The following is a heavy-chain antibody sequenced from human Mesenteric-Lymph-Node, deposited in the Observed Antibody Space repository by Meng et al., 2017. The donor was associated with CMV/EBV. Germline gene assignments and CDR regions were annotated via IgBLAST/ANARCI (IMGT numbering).Heavy chain of an antibody. J-gene: IGHJ4*02. Sequence: GESLKISCAASGFTVNGNYMSWVRQAPGKGLEWVSIIHSGSSTYYVDSVKGRFTISRDNSKNTLYLQMNSLRAEDTAVYYCAREVVPGYHIDYWGQGSLVTVSS. D-gene: IGHD6-13*01. CDR1: GFTVNGNY. V-gene: IGHV3-53*01. CDR2: IHSGSST. CDR3: AREVVPGYHIDY.